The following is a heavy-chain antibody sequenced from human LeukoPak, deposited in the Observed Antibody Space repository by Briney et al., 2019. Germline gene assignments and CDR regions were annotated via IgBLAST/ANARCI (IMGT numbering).Heavy chain of an antibody. CDR3: ARGSYGSGSSFSPFDS. CDR1: GGSTSSYY. V-gene: IGHV4-59*08. D-gene: IGHD3-10*01. J-gene: IGHJ4*02. CDR2: IYYSGNT. Sequence: PSETLSLTCTVSGGSTSSYYWSWFRQPPGKGLEWIGYIYYSGNTNYNPSLKSRVTISLDTSKNQFYLKLSSVTAADTAVYYCARGSYGSGSSFSPFDSWGQGTLVTVSS.